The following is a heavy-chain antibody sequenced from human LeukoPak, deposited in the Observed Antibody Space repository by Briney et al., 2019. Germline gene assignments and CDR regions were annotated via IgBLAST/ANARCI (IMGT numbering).Heavy chain of an antibody. CDR1: GGTFSSSS. D-gene: IGHD6-25*01. CDR3: ARGSVFSDYFDY. V-gene: IGHV1-18*01. CDR2: ISAYNGNT. J-gene: IGHJ4*02. Sequence: ASVKVSCKASGGTFSSSSISWVRQAPGQGLEWMGWISAYNGNTTYAQKLQGRVTMTTDTSTSTAYMELRSLRSDDTAVYYCARGSVFSDYFDYWGQGTLVTVSS.